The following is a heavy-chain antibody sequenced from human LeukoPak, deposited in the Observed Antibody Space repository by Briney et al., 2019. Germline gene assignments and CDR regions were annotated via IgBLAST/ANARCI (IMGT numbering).Heavy chain of an antibody. D-gene: IGHD3-10*01. CDR1: GGSISSGGYY. CDR3: ARGIYYGMDV. Sequence: SETLSLTCTVSGGSISSGGYYWSWIRQHPGKGLEWIGYIYYSGSTNYNPSPKSRVTISVDTSKNQFSLKLSSVTAADTAVYYCARGIYYGMDVWGQGTTVTVSS. J-gene: IGHJ6*02. CDR2: IYYSGST. V-gene: IGHV4-31*03.